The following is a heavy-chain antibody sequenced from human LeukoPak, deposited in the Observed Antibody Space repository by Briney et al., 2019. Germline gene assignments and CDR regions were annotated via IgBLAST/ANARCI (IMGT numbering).Heavy chain of an antibody. J-gene: IGHJ4*02. CDR2: IHAGNGNT. CDR1: GYTFTSYD. CDR3: ARGPTLSWTSAYYFDY. D-gene: IGHD1-1*01. Sequence: ASVKVSCKASGYTFTSYDMHWVRQAPGQRLEWMGWIHAGNGNTKYSQKFQGRVTITRDTSASTAYMELSSLRSEDTAVYYCARGPTLSWTSAYYFDYWGQGTLVTVSS. V-gene: IGHV1-3*01.